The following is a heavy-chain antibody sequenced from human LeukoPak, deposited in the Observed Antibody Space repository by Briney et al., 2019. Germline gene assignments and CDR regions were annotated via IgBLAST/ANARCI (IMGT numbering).Heavy chain of an antibody. V-gene: IGHV1-69*13. J-gene: IGHJ5*02. CDR2: IIPIFGTA. CDR3: ARGDSSGYYYDWFDP. D-gene: IGHD3-22*01. Sequence: GASVNVSCKASGGTFSSYAISWVRQAPGQGLEWMGGIIPIFGTANYAQKFQGRVTITADESTSTAYMELSSLRSEDTAVYYCARGDSSGYYYDWFDPWGQGTLVTVSS. CDR1: GGTFSSYA.